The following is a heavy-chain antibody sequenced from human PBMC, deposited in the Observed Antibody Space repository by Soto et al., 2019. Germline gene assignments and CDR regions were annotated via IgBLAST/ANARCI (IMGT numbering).Heavy chain of an antibody. CDR3: ARDNILNWNYKGATVYGMDV. CDR1: GFTFSNYW. D-gene: IGHD1-7*01. V-gene: IGHV3-74*01. J-gene: IGHJ6*02. CDR2: LNSDGRST. Sequence: LRLSCEASGFTFSNYWMYWVRQAPGRGLVWVSRLNSDGRSTSYADSVKGRFTISRDNAKNTLYLQMNSLRAEDTAVYFCARDNILNWNYKGATVYGMDVWGQGTTVTVSS.